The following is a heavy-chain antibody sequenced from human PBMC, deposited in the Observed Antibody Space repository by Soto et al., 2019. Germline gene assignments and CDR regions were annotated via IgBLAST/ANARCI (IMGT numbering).Heavy chain of an antibody. Sequence: QVQLQESGPGLVKPSQTLSLTCTVSGGSISSGGYYWSWIRQHPGKGLEWIGYISYSGSTYYNPSLQSRVTISVDTSKDQFPLKLSSVTAADTAVYYCAREGAGPKGSSSWPDDAFDIWGQGTMVTVSS. V-gene: IGHV4-31*03. J-gene: IGHJ3*02. CDR1: GGSISSGGYY. CDR3: AREGAGPKGSSSWPDDAFDI. D-gene: IGHD6-13*01. CDR2: ISYSGST.